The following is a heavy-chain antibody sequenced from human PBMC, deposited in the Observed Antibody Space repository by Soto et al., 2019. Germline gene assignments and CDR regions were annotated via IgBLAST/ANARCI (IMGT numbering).Heavy chain of an antibody. J-gene: IGHJ4*02. CDR2: IIPISGTA. CDR3: ASYYDSSGFFDY. V-gene: IGHV1-69*06. D-gene: IGHD3-22*01. CDR1: GVTFSSYA. Sequence: RASVKVSCKASGVTFSSYAISWVRQAPGQGLEWMGGIIPISGTANYAQKFQGRVTITADKSTSTAYMELSSLRSEDTAVYYCASYYDSSGFFDYWGQGTLVTVSS.